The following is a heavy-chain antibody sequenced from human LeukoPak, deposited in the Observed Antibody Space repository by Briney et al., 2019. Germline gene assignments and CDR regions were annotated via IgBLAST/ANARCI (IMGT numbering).Heavy chain of an antibody. J-gene: IGHJ4*02. V-gene: IGHV5-51*01. Sequence: GESLKISCEGSGYSFTSYCIGWVRQMPGKGLEWMGIIYPADSDTRYSPSFKGQVTISADKSISTAYLQWSSLKASDTAMYYCARHVVYCSSTSCYALDYWGQGTLVTVSS. D-gene: IGHD2-2*01. CDR3: ARHVVYCSSTSCYALDY. CDR1: GYSFTSYC. CDR2: IYPADSDT.